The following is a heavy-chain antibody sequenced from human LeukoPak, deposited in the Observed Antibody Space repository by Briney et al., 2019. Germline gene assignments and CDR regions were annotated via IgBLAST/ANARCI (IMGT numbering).Heavy chain of an antibody. D-gene: IGHD2-21*02. CDR1: GYSFTSYW. CDR3: ARQRTNCGGDCYSSNWFDP. V-gene: IGHV5-51*01. J-gene: IGHJ5*02. Sequence: PGESLKISCKGSGYSFTSYWIGWVRQMPGKGLEWMGIIYPGDSDTRYSPSFQGQVTISADKSISTAYLQWSSLKASDTAMYYCARQRTNCGGDCYSSNWFDPWGQGTLVTVSS. CDR2: IYPGDSDT.